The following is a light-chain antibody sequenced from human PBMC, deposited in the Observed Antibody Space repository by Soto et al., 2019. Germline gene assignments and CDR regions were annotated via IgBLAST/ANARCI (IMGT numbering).Light chain of an antibody. Sequence: EIVLTQSPDTLSLSPGERATLSCRASQRVSSDSLAWYQQQPGQAPRLLIYSTSNRATGIPDRFSGSGSGTDFTLTIRRLEPEDSAIYYCHQRSNWPPLTFGGGTKVDIK. J-gene: IGKJ4*01. V-gene: IGKV3D-20*02. CDR3: HQRSNWPPLT. CDR2: STS. CDR1: QRVSSDS.